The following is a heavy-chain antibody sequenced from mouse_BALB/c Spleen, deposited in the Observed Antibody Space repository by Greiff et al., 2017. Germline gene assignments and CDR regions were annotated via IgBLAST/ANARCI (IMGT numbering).Heavy chain of an antibody. CDR2: ISYSGST. CDR1: GDSITSCY. Sequence: EVHLVESGPSLVKPSQTLSLTCSVTGDSITSCYWNWIRKFPGNKLEYMGYISYSGSTYYNPSLKSRISITRDTSKNQYYLQLNSVTTEDTATYYCARYKGGMGLDYWGQGTTLTVSS. J-gene: IGHJ2*01. CDR3: ARYKGGMGLDY. V-gene: IGHV3-8*02.